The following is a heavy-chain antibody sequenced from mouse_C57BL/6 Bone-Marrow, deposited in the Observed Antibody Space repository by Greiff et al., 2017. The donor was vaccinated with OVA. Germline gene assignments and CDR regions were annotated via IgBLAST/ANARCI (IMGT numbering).Heavy chain of an antibody. CDR1: GYTFTSYG. J-gene: IGHJ1*03. CDR3: ARRYYGGAGYFDV. CDR2: IYPRSGNT. Sequence: VQLQQSGAELARPGASVKLSCKASGYTFTSYGISWVKQRTGQGLEWIGEIYPRSGNTYYNEKFKGKATLTADKSSSTAYMELRSLTSEDSAVYFCARRYYGGAGYFDVWGTGTTVTVSS. D-gene: IGHD1-1*01. V-gene: IGHV1-81*01.